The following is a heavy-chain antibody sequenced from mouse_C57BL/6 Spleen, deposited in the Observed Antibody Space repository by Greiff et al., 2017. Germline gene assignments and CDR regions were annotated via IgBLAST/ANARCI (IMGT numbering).Heavy chain of an antibody. D-gene: IGHD3-2*02. CDR1: GYTFTSYG. CDR3: ARRAAQATFDY. Sequence: EVKLMESGAELVRPGSSVKMSCKTSGYTFTSYGINWVKQRPGQGLEWIGYIYIGNGYNGYNEKFKGKATLTSDTSSSTAYMQLSSLTSEDSAIYFCARRAAQATFDYWGQGTTLTVSS. V-gene: IGHV1-58*01. CDR2: IYIGNGYN. J-gene: IGHJ2*01.